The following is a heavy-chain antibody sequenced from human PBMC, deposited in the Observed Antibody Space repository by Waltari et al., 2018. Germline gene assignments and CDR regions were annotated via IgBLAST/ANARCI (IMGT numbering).Heavy chain of an antibody. CDR1: GGSFSGYY. D-gene: IGHD2-2*02. Sequence: QVQLQQWGAGLLKPSETLSLTCAVYGGSFSGYYWSWIRQPPGQGLEGIGEINPSGSTNHNPSLKSRVTISVDTSKNQFSLKLSSVTAADTAVYYCAREGPDIVVVPAAIRGWFDPWGQGTLVTVSS. J-gene: IGHJ5*02. CDR2: INPSGST. CDR3: AREGPDIVVVPAAIRGWFDP. V-gene: IGHV4-34*01.